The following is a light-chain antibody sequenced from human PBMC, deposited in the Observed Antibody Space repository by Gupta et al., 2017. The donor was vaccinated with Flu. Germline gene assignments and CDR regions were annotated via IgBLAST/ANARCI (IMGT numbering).Light chain of an antibody. V-gene: IGKV1-39*01. J-gene: IGKJ5*01. Sequence: SPSSLSASVGDRVTSTCRESERISTFLDWYQQKPGQAPKLMIYCTSMRQSGGPSGFSGGGYKKDFTLTSTQRQDEDSANYYEQQSYSCFTFGQGTLLDIK. CDR3: QQSYSCFT. CDR1: ERISTF. CDR2: CTS.